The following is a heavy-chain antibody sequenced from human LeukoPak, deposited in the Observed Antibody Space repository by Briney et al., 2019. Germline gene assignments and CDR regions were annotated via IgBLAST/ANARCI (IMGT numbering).Heavy chain of an antibody. CDR1: GFTFSDYS. Sequence: GGSLRLPCSAAGFTFSDYSMNWVRQAPGKGLEWISYIGIDSGNTNYADSVKGRFTISGDKAKNSLYLQMNSLRVEDKAVYYCARDYKYAFDNWGQGTLVTVSS. J-gene: IGHJ4*02. CDR2: IGIDSGNT. CDR3: ARDYKYAFDN. D-gene: IGHD5-24*01. V-gene: IGHV3-48*01.